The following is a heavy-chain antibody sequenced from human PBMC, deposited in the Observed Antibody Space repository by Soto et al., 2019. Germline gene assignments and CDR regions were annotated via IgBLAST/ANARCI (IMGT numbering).Heavy chain of an antibody. Sequence: GGSLRLSCAASGFTFSSYAMHWVRQAPGKGLEWVAVISYDGSNKYYETSVKGRFTISRDNSKNTLYLQMNSLRAEDTAVYYCARDEEVGAAAGTYYYYYGMDVWGQGTTVTVSS. CDR2: ISYDGSNK. J-gene: IGHJ6*02. CDR1: GFTFSSYA. CDR3: ARDEEVGAAAGTYYYYYGMDV. V-gene: IGHV3-30-3*01. D-gene: IGHD6-13*01.